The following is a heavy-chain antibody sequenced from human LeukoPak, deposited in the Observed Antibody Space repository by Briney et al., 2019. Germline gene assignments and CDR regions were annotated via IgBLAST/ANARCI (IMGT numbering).Heavy chain of an antibody. CDR2: IYYSGST. Sequence: PSDALSPTCAVSGYSISSSNWWGWIRQPPGKGLEWIGTIYYSGSTYYNPSLKSRVTISVDASKNHFSLRLSSVTAADTAVYYCARHDLPLTFDYWGQGSLVTVSS. CDR3: ARHDLPLTFDY. V-gene: IGHV4-28*01. CDR1: GYSISSSNW. J-gene: IGHJ4*02. D-gene: IGHD3/OR15-3a*01.